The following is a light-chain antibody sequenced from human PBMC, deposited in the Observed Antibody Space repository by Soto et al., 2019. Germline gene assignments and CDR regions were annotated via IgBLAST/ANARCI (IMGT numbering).Light chain of an antibody. CDR2: EVS. CDR3: SSHSSSSTLYV. CDR1: SSDIGDYNY. Sequence: QSALTQPASVSWSPGQSITISCTGTSSDIGDYNYVSWYQQHPGKAPKLIIYEVSYRPPGVSDRFSGSKSDNTASLTISGLQAEDEAHYYCSSHSSSSTLYVFGTGTKVTV. V-gene: IGLV2-14*01. J-gene: IGLJ1*01.